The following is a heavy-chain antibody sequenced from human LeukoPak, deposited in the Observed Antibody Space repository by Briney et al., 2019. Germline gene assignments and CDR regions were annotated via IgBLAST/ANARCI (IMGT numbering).Heavy chain of an antibody. CDR3: ARSGLGTVVTPLNWFDP. Sequence: SETLSLTCSVSSYSISSGFYWSWIRQPPGKGLEWIGYIYYSGSTNYNPSLKSRVTISVDTSKNQFSLKLSSVTAADTAVYYCARSGLGTVVTPLNWFDPWGQGTLVTVSS. CDR1: SYSISSGFY. CDR2: IYYSGST. D-gene: IGHD4-23*01. J-gene: IGHJ5*02. V-gene: IGHV4-61*01.